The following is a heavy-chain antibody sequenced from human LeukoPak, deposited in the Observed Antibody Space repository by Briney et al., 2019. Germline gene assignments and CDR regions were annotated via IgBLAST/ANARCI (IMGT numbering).Heavy chain of an antibody. CDR1: GFTFSSYW. D-gene: IGHD5-24*01. CDR3: VKGGWVHLLDY. V-gene: IGHV3-7*01. Sequence: GGSLRLSCAASGFTFSSYWMTWVRQAPGKGLEWVANIKHDGSDNYYVDSVAGRFTISGDNAKNSLFLQMNSLRAEDTAVYYCVKGGWVHLLDYWGQGTLVTVSS. CDR2: IKHDGSDN. J-gene: IGHJ4*02.